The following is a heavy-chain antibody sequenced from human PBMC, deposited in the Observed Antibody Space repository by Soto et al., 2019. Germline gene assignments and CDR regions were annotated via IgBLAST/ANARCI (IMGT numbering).Heavy chain of an antibody. J-gene: IGHJ4*02. V-gene: IGHV3-74*01. D-gene: IGHD3-10*01. CDR2: INNDGSRA. Sequence: EVQLVESGGGLVQPGESLRLSCVAFGFTFRNNWMHWARQAPGKGLVWVAHINNDGSRAIYADSVKGRFTISRDNAKNTLFLLMDSLRVEDTAVYYCVNGGWLGDWGQGTLVTVSS. CDR1: GFTFRNNW. CDR3: VNGGWLGD.